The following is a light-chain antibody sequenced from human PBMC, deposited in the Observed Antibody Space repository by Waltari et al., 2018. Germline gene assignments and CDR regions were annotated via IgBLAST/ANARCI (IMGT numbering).Light chain of an antibody. V-gene: IGKV1-33*01. CDR2: LTY. CDR1: HAITMY. Sequence: DIQMTQSPSSLSASVGDRVTITCRASHAITMYLNWYQHKPGKAPKLLIYLTYNLETGVPPRFSGSGSETDFTLTISSLQPEDTATYYCQQSYTLPLTFGPGTSLDI. CDR3: QQSYTLPLT. J-gene: IGKJ3*01.